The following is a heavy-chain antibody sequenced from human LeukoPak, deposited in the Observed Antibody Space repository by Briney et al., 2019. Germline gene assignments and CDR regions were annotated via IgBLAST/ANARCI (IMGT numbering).Heavy chain of an antibody. J-gene: IGHJ4*02. Sequence: SETLSLTCTVSGGSISSYYWSWIRQPPGKGLEWIGYIYYSGSTKYNPSLKSRVTISADTSKNQFSLKLSSVTAADTAVYYCGRSRSPPYVYLDYWGQGTLVTVSS. V-gene: IGHV4-59*08. CDR3: GRSRSPPYVYLDY. D-gene: IGHD2-21*01. CDR1: GGSISSYY. CDR2: IYYSGST.